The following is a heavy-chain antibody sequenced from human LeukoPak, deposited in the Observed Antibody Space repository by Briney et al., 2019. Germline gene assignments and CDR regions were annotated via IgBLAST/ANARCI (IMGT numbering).Heavy chain of an antibody. Sequence: GESLKISCKGSGYNFTNYWIGWVRQMPGKGLEWMGIIYPGDPDTRYSPSFQGQVTISADRSISTAYLQWSSLKASDTAMYYCARTPSKTYSDYWGQGTLVTASS. CDR3: ARTPSKTYSDY. V-gene: IGHV5-51*01. CDR2: IYPGDPDT. CDR1: GYNFTNYW. J-gene: IGHJ4*02. D-gene: IGHD2-21*01.